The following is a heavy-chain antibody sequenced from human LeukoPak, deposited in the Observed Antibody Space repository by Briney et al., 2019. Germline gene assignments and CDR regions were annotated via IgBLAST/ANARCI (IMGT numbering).Heavy chain of an antibody. CDR2: IIPIFGTA. V-gene: IGHV1-69*05. CDR1: EGTFSSYA. CDR3: ATEDVVVVAATLDY. J-gene: IGHJ4*02. D-gene: IGHD2-15*01. Sequence: SVKVSCKASEGTFSSYAISWVRQAPGQGLEWMGRIIPIFGTANYAQKFQGRVTITTDESTSTAYMELSSLRSEDTAVYYCATEDVVVVAATLDYWGQGTLVTVSS.